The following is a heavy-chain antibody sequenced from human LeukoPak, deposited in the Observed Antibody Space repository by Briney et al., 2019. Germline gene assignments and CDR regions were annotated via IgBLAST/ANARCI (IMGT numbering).Heavy chain of an antibody. J-gene: IGHJ6*02. CDR2: LYSGGSA. V-gene: IGHV3-53*01. CDR1: GFTVSSNF. Sequence: GGSLRLSCAASGFTVSSNFMTWVRQAPGKGLEWVSALYSGGSAYYADSVKGQFTISRDNSKNTLYLQMNSLRAEDTAVYYCARTALPGFYDFWSGSRDYYYYYGMDVWGQGTTVTVSS. CDR3: ARTALPGFYDFWSGSRDYYYYYGMDV. D-gene: IGHD3-3*01.